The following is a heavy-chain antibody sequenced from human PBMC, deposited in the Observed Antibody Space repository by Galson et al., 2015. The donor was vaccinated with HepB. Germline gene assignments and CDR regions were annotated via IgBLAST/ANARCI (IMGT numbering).Heavy chain of an antibody. V-gene: IGHV3-33*01. D-gene: IGHD3-10*01. CDR2: IWYDGSNK. CDR1: GFTFSSYG. Sequence: SLRLSCAESGFTFSSYGMHWVRQAPGKGLERVAVIWYDGSNKYYADSVKGRFTISRDNSKNTLYLQMNSLRAEDTAVYYSARDRGSEKHFDYWGQGTLVTVSS. J-gene: IGHJ4*02. CDR3: ARDRGSEKHFDY.